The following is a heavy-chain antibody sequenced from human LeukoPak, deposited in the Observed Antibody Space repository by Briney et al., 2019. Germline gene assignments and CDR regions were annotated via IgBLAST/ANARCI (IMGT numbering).Heavy chain of an antibody. D-gene: IGHD4-23*01. J-gene: IGHJ4*02. Sequence: GGSLRLSCAASGFTVSSNFMSWVRQAPGKGLDWVSVIYSIGSTYYADSVKGRFTISRDNSKNTLYLQMNSLRAEDTAVYYCARDRDYGGFDYWGQGTPVTVSS. CDR3: ARDRDYGGFDY. CDR2: IYSIGST. CDR1: GFTVSSNF. V-gene: IGHV3-53*01.